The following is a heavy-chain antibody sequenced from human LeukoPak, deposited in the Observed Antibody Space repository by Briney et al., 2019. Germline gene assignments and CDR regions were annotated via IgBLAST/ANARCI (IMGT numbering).Heavy chain of an antibody. V-gene: IGHV3-43*02. J-gene: IGHJ6*02. CDR2: ISGDGGST. CDR1: GFTLDDYA. D-gene: IGHD2-21*02. CDR3: AKDKAYCGGDCYSAYYYYYGMDV. Sequence: PGGSLRLSCAASGFTLDDYAMHWVRQAPGKGLEWVSLISGDGGSTYYADSVKGRFTISRDNSKNSLYLQMNSLKTEDTALYYCAKDKAYCGGDCYSAYYYYYGMDVWGQGTTVTVSS.